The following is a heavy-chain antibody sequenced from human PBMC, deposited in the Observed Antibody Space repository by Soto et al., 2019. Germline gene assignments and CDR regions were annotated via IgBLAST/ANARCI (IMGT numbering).Heavy chain of an antibody. J-gene: IGHJ4*02. Sequence: EVQLVESGGTLVQPGGSLRLSCAASGFTFSDHYMDWVRQAPGKGLEWVGRTRNKANSYTPEYAASVKGRFTISRDDSENSLYLQRNSLKTEDAAVYYCARASYRSGSYFFDYWGRGTLVTVSS. CDR1: GFTFSDHY. CDR2: TRNKANSYTP. CDR3: ARASYRSGSYFFDY. D-gene: IGHD6-19*01. V-gene: IGHV3-72*01.